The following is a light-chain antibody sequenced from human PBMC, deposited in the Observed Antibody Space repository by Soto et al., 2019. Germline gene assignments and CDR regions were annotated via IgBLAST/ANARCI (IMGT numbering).Light chain of an antibody. CDR2: GVT. CDR3: CSFAGTYSVV. Sequence: QSALTQPRSVSGSPGQSVTISCTGTSSDVGGYNYVTWYQQHPGKAPKFIIYGVTKRPSGVPDRFSGSKSGNTASLTISGLQAEDEADDYCCSFAGTYSVVFGGGTKLTVL. V-gene: IGLV2-11*01. J-gene: IGLJ2*01. CDR1: SSDVGGYNY.